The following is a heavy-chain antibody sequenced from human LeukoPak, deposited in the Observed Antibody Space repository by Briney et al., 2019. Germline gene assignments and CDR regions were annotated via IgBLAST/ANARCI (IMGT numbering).Heavy chain of an antibody. J-gene: IGHJ1*01. CDR1: XXXFSXYS. V-gene: IGHV3-33*01. CDR2: IWYDGSNK. Sequence: LSCXXSXXXFSXYSMXWVRQAPGKGLEWVAVIWYDGSNKNYADSVKGRFTISRDNSKNTLYLQMNSLRAEDTAVYYCARDYGSGTQYFHHWGQGTLVTVSS. D-gene: IGHD3-10*01. CDR3: ARDYGSGTQYFHH.